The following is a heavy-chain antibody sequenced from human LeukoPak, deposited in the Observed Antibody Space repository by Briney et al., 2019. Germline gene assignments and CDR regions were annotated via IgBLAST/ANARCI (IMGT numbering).Heavy chain of an antibody. Sequence: PSETLSLTCTVSGGSINFDNYYWSWIRQPAGKGLEWIGRVYTSGSTTYNPSLKSRVTISIETSKNQFSLEMTSVTAADSAVYYCARDSPVQRSDYFDYWGQGALVAVSS. J-gene: IGHJ4*02. CDR3: ARDSPVQRSDYFDY. D-gene: IGHD3-3*01. V-gene: IGHV4-61*02. CDR2: VYTSGST. CDR1: GGSINFDNYY.